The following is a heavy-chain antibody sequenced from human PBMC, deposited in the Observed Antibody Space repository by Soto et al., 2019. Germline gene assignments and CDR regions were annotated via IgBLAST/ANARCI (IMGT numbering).Heavy chain of an antibody. CDR2: INHSGST. CDR3: ARERWLRVGLYYYYYMDV. V-gene: IGHV4-34*01. J-gene: IGHJ6*03. Sequence: SETLSLTCAVYGGSFSGYYWSWIRQPPGKGLEWIGEINHSGSTNYNPSLKSRVTISVDTSKNQFSLKLSSVTAADTAVYYCARERWLRVGLYYYYYMDVWGKGTTVTVSS. CDR1: GGSFSGYY. D-gene: IGHD5-12*01.